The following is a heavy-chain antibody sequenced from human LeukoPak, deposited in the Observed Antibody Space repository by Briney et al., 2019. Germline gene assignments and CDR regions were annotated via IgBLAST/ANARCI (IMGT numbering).Heavy chain of an antibody. CDR2: IYYSGST. CDR1: GGSISSSSYY. D-gene: IGHD3-10*01. Sequence: SETLSLTCTVSGGSISSSSYYWGWIRQPPGKGLEWIGGIYYSGSTYYNPSLKSRVTISVDTSKNQFSLKLSSVTAADTAVYYCARAPPRGYGGIFDYWGQGTLVTVSS. J-gene: IGHJ4*02. V-gene: IGHV4-39*01. CDR3: ARAPPRGYGGIFDY.